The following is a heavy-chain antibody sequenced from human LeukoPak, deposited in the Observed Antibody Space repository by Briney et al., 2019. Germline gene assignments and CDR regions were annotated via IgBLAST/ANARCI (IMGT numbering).Heavy chain of an antibody. V-gene: IGHV1-58*02. D-gene: IGHD2-2*03. Sequence: GASVKVSCKASGFIFTSSAMQWVRQARGRRLEWIGWIVVGSGNTNYAQKFQERVTITRDMSTSTAYMELSSLRSEDTAVYYCAADSGYCSSTSCYPYYYYYMDVWGKGTTVTVSS. CDR3: AADSGYCSSTSCYPYYYYYMDV. CDR1: GFIFTSSA. J-gene: IGHJ6*03. CDR2: IVVGSGNT.